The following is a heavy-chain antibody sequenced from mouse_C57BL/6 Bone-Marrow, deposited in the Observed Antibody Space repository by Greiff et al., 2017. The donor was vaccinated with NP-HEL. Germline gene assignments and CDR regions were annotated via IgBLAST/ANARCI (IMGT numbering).Heavy chain of an antibody. D-gene: IGHD2-1*01. CDR1: GFNIKDDY. CDR3: TTLLWNYYAMDY. J-gene: IGHJ4*01. CDR2: IDPENGDT. Sequence: VQLQQSGAELVRPGASVKLSCTASGFNIKDDYMHWVKQRPEQGLEWIGWIDPENGDTEYASKFQGKATITADTSSNTAYLQLSSLTSEDTAVYYCTTLLWNYYAMDYWGQGTSVTVSS. V-gene: IGHV14-4*01.